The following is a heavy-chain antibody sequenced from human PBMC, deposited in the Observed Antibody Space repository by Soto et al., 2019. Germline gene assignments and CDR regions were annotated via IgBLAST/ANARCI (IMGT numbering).Heavy chain of an antibody. CDR3: ARDSFKGWNYYYGMDV. Sequence: PGGSLRLSCAASGFTFSSYAMHWVRQAPGKGLEWVAVISYDGSNKYYADSVKGRFTISRDNSKNTLYLQMNSLRAEDTAVYYCARDSFKGWNYYYGMDVWGQGTTVTVSS. J-gene: IGHJ6*02. V-gene: IGHV3-30-3*01. D-gene: IGHD6-19*01. CDR1: GFTFSSYA. CDR2: ISYDGSNK.